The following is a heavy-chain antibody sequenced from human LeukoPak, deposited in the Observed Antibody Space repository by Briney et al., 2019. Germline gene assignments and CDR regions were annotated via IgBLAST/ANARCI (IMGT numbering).Heavy chain of an antibody. V-gene: IGHV4-39*01. D-gene: IGHD5-24*01. J-gene: IGHJ4*02. Sequence: SETLSLTCTVSGGSISSSNYYWGWIRQPPGKGLEWNGSIYYSGSTYYNPSLKSRVTITVDTSKNQLSLKLSSVTAADTAVYYCARNRVGLFDYWGQGTLVTVSS. CDR3: ARNRVGLFDY. CDR1: GGSISSSNYY. CDR2: IYYSGST.